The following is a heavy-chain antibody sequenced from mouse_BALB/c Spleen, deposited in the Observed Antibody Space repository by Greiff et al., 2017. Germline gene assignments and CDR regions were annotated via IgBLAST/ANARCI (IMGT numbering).Heavy chain of an antibody. Sequence: EVKLVESGGGLVQPGGSLKLSCAASGFTFSSYGMSWVRQTPDKRLELVATINSNGGSTYYPDSVKGRFTISRDNAKNTLYLQMSSLKSEDTAMYYCARSSGYYVWFAYWGQGTLVTVSA. CDR3: ARSSGYYVWFAY. V-gene: IGHV5-6-3*01. CDR1: GFTFSSYG. D-gene: IGHD2-3*01. J-gene: IGHJ3*01. CDR2: INSNGGST.